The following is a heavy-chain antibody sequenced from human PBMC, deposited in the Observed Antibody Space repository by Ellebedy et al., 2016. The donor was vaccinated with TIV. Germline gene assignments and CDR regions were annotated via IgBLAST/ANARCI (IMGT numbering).Heavy chain of an antibody. CDR1: IPSVTGYY. CDR3: AGGTGWLTDS. D-gene: IGHD3-16*01. CDR2: VSSSEGT. Sequence: SETLSLTXGIDIPSVTGYYWSWIRQPPGKGLEWIGLVSSSEGTNYNPSLKSRVTISLDTSQNQFFLRLNSVVAADTAVYYCAGGTGWLTDSWGQGTLVTVSS. J-gene: IGHJ5*01. V-gene: IGHV4-59*02.